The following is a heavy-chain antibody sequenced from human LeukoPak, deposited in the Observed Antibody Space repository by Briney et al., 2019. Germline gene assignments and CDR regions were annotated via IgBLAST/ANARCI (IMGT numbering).Heavy chain of an antibody. CDR1: DGAIGSSSYY. J-gene: IGHJ4*02. V-gene: IGHV4-39*07. D-gene: IGHD1-7*01. Sequence: PSETLSLTCTVSDGAIGSSSYYWGWIRQPPGKGLEWIGLVYDGGSTYYNPSLKSRVTISVDTSKNQFSLKLSSVTAADTAVYYCASGSVYNWNYYFDYWGQGTLVTVSS. CDR3: ASGSVYNWNYYFDY. CDR2: VYDGGST.